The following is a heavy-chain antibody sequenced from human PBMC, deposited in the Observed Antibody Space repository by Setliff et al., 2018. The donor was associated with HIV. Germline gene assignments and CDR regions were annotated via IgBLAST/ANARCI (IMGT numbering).Heavy chain of an antibody. CDR3: AKEEGRWGSSLYHHVMDV. CDR2: VTSDGHTK. J-gene: IGHJ6*03. Sequence: PGGSLRLSCAASGFHFSSHAIHWVRQAPGKGLEWVALVTSDGHTKFYGDSVKGRFTVSRDNYRNRVYLQMTSLRVDDTAVFYCAKEEGRWGSSLYHHVMDVWGKGTTVTV. V-gene: IGHV3-30*18. CDR1: GFHFSSHA. D-gene: IGHD3-16*01.